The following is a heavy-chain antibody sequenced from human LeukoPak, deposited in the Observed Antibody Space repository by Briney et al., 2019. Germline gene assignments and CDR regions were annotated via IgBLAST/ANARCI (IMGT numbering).Heavy chain of an antibody. CDR3: AKSPVTNAPFHYYVDV. V-gene: IGHV3-30*02. Sequence: GGSLRLSCAASGFTFSSYGMHWVRQAPGKGLEWVAFIWYDGTNKYYGDSVRGRFTISRDNSKNNLYLQMNSLRAEDTAVYYCAKSPVTNAPFHYYVDVWGKGTTVTVSS. CDR2: IWYDGTNK. J-gene: IGHJ6*03. CDR1: GFTFSSYG. D-gene: IGHD2-8*01.